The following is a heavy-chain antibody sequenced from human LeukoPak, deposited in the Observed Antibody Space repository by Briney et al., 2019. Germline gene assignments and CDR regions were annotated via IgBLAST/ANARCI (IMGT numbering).Heavy chain of an antibody. Sequence: ASVKVSCKASGYTFTGYYMHWVRQAPGQGLEWMGWINPNSGGTNYAQKFQGRVTMTRDTSIGTAYMELSRLRSDDTAVYYCARVGAALNWFDPWGQGTLVTVSS. CDR1: GYTFTGYY. V-gene: IGHV1-2*02. CDR3: ARVGAALNWFDP. J-gene: IGHJ5*02. CDR2: INPNSGGT. D-gene: IGHD1-26*01.